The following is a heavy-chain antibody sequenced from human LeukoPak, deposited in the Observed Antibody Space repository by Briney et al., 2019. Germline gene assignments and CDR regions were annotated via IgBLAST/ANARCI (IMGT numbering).Heavy chain of an antibody. D-gene: IGHD4-23*01. J-gene: IGHJ4*02. V-gene: IGHV3-21*01. Sequence: GGSLRLSCAASGFTFSSYSMNWVRQAPGKGLEWVSSISSSSSYIYYADSVKGRFTISRDNAKNSLYLQMNSLRAEDTAVYYCARSPGAYGGNSGLFHYWGQGTLVTVSS. CDR2: ISSSSSYI. CDR1: GFTFSSYS. CDR3: ARSPGAYGGNSGLFHY.